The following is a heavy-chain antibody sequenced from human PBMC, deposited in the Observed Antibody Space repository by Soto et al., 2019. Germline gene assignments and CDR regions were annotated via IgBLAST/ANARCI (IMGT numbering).Heavy chain of an antibody. Sequence: QVHLQESGPGLVEPSETLSLTCAVSGASVSETYWWSWVRQAPVTGLEWIGDISHRGTPHYNPSLWSRVTISTDTSRNQISLTLISVTAADTASYYRAGHIALAGTRGFDYCGHVTLVPVSS. CDR1: GASVSETYW. D-gene: IGHD6-19*01. V-gene: IGHV4-4*02. J-gene: IGHJ4*01. CDR3: AGHIALAGTRGFDY. CDR2: ISHRGTP.